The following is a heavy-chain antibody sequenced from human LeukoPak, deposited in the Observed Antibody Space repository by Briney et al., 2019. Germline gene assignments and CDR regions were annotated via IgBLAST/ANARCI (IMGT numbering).Heavy chain of an antibody. CDR3: TRDVHDY. J-gene: IGHJ4*02. CDR2: IKEDGSDK. CDR1: GFTVSSYW. Sequence: GGALRLSCAACGFTVSSYWMSWVRQAPGKGLEWVATIKEDGSDKYYVDSVKGRFSISRDNAENSLYLQMNSLRAEDTAVYYCTRDVHDYWGQGTLVTVSS. D-gene: IGHD3-10*02. V-gene: IGHV3-7*01.